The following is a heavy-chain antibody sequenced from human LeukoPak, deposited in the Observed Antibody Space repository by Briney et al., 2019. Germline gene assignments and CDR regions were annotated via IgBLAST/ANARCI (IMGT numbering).Heavy chain of an antibody. J-gene: IGHJ4*02. CDR3: AKVAPSGKTVADY. Sequence: GGPLRLSCAASGFTFSTYGMHWVRQAPGKGLEWVAFIRHDEGNKYYADSVKGRFTISRDNSKNTLYLQLNNLRAEDTAVYYCAKVAPSGKTVADYWGQGTLVTVSS. CDR1: GFTFSTYG. CDR2: IRHDEGNK. V-gene: IGHV3-30*02. D-gene: IGHD6-19*01.